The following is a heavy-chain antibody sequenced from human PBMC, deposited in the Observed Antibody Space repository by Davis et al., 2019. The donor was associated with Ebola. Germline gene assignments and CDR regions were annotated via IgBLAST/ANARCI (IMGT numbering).Heavy chain of an antibody. Sequence: GGSLRLSCAASGFTFSSYSMNWVRQAPGRGLEWVSYISSSSYIYYADSVKGRFTISRDNAKNSLYLQMNGLRAEDTAVYYCARDSMRYCSSTSCQDYWGQGTLVTVSS. CDR3: ARDSMRYCSSTSCQDY. D-gene: IGHD2-2*01. CDR1: GFTFSSYS. J-gene: IGHJ4*02. CDR2: ISSSSYI. V-gene: IGHV3-21*05.